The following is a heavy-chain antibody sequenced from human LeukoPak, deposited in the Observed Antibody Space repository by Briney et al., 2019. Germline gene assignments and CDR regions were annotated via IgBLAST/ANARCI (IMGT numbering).Heavy chain of an antibody. V-gene: IGHV4-59*01. CDR3: ARVLDSGVSDY. J-gene: IGHJ4*02. CDR2: IHYSGST. CDR1: DDSISPYY. D-gene: IGHD3-10*01. Sequence: PSETLSLTCTVSDDSISPYYRSWIRQSPGKGLEWIGYIHYSGSTNYNPSLKNRIIMSVDTSKNQFSLKLTSVTAADTAIYYCARVLDSGVSDYWGQGTLVTVSS.